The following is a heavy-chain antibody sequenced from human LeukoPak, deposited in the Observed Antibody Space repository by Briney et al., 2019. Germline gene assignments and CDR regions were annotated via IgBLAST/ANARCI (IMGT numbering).Heavy chain of an antibody. CDR2: IGSSSSSI. V-gene: IGHV3-21*01. Sequence: GGSLRLSCAASGLTFSIYSMNWVRQAPGKGLEWVSSIGSSSSSIYYADSVKGRFTISRDNAKNSLYLQRNSLRAEDTAVYYCAREGNGYISEAFDIWGQGTMVTVSS. D-gene: IGHD5-24*01. CDR3: AREGNGYISEAFDI. CDR1: GLTFSIYS. J-gene: IGHJ3*02.